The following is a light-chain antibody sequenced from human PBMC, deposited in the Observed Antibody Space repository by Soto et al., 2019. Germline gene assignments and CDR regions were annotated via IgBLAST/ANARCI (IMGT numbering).Light chain of an antibody. CDR2: GAS. Sequence: EIVLTQSPGTLSLSPGERVTLSCRASQSVASSYFAWYQQKPGQAPRLLIYGASTRATGIPDRFSGSGSGTDFTLTIARLEPEDFAVYYCQRYGTSPFTFGPGTKVEIK. CDR1: QSVASSY. V-gene: IGKV3-20*01. J-gene: IGKJ3*01. CDR3: QRYGTSPFT.